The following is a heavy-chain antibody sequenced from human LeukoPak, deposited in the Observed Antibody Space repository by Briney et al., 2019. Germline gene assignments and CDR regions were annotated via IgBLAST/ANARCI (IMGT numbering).Heavy chain of an antibody. CDR2: IYHSGST. D-gene: IGHD6-6*01. J-gene: IGHJ4*02. CDR1: GGSISSGGYY. Sequence: SSETLSLTCTVSGGSISSGGYYWSWIRQPPGKGLEWIGYIYHSGSTYYNPSLKSRVTISVDRSKNQFSLKLSSVTAADTAVYYCASYIAARPSYFDYWGQGTLVTVSS. V-gene: IGHV4-30-2*01. CDR3: ASYIAARPSYFDY.